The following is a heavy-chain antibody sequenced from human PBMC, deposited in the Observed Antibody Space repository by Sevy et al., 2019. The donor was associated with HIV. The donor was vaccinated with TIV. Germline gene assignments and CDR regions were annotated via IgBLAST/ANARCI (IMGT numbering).Heavy chain of an antibody. D-gene: IGHD4-17*01. CDR2: ISDSGSSV. CDR3: ARDLPPSATTVAHFDC. V-gene: IGHV3-48*03. J-gene: IGHJ4*02. Sequence: GGSLRLSCAASGFSFSSYEMNGVRQAPGKGLEWLSYISDSGSSVYYSDSVRGRFTISRDNARNSLYLQMNSLRAEDTAVYYCARDLPPSATTVAHFDCWGQGTLVTVSS. CDR1: GFSFSSYE.